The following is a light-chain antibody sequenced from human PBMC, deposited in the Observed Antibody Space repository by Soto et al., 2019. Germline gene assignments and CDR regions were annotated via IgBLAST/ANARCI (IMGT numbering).Light chain of an antibody. Sequence: IVLTQSPATLSVSPGERVTLSCRASQSVTSNLAWYQQKPGQAPRLLIYGASSRATGISDRFSGSGSGTDFTLTISRLEPEDFAVYYCQHYVSPPITFGQGTRLEIK. V-gene: IGKV3-20*01. CDR2: GAS. CDR1: QSVTSN. CDR3: QHYVSPPIT. J-gene: IGKJ5*01.